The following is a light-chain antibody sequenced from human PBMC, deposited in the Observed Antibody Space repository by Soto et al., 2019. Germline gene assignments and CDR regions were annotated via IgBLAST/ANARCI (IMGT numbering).Light chain of an antibody. CDR1: QSISSY. J-gene: IGKJ1*01. Sequence: DLQMTQSPSSLSASVGDRVTITCRASQSISSYLNWYQQKPGKAPKLLIYAASSLQSGVPSRFSGSGSGTDFTLTISSLQPEDFATYYCQQSYNPWTFGQGTKVEIK. CDR2: AAS. V-gene: IGKV1-39*01. CDR3: QQSYNPWT.